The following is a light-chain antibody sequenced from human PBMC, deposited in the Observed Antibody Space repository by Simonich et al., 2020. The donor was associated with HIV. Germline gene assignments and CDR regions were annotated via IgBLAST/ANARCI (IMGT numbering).Light chain of an antibody. CDR3: QQRTNWRT. J-gene: IGKJ1*01. Sequence: EIVLTQSPATLSLSPGERATLSCRASQSVRSYLAWYQQKPGQAHRLLIYAASNKATGIPARFSSSGSGTDFTLTISSLEPEDFAVYYCQQRTNWRTFGQGTKVEIK. V-gene: IGKV3-11*01. CDR2: AAS. CDR1: QSVRSY.